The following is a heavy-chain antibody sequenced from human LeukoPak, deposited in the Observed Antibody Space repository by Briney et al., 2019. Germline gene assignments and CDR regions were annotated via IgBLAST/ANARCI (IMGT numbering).Heavy chain of an antibody. CDR3: ARGLCSGGTCPWGYYFDY. J-gene: IGHJ4*02. CDR2: INHSGST. CDR1: GGSFSGYY. D-gene: IGHD2-15*01. Sequence: SETLSLTCAVYGGSFSGYYWSWIRQPPGKGLEWIGEINHSGSTNYNPSLMSRVTISVDTSKNQFSLKLSSVTAADTAVYYCARGLCSGGTCPWGYYFDYWGQGTLVTVSS. V-gene: IGHV4-34*01.